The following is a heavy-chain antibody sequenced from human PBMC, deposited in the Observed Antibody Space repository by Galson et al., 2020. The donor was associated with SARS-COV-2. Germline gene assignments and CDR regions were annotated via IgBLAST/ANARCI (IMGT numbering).Heavy chain of an antibody. CDR3: AMGNYYGSGRVPVYYFDY. D-gene: IGHD3-10*01. CDR1: GFTFSSYS. J-gene: IGHJ4*02. CDR2: ISYDGSNK. V-gene: IGHV3-30*03. Sequence: QLGESLKISCAASGFTFSSYSMNWVRQAPGKGLEWVAVISYDGSNKYYADSVKGRFTISRDNSKNTLYLQMNSLRAEDTAVYYCAMGNYYGSGRVPVYYFDYWGQGTLVTVSS.